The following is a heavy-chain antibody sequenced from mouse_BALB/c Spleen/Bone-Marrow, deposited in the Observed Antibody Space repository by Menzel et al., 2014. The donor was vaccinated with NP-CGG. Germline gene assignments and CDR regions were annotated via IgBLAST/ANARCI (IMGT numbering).Heavy chain of an antibody. CDR1: GYAFTNYL. J-gene: IGHJ2*01. CDR3: ARGGHGSY. D-gene: IGHD2-2*01. Sequence: QVQLQQPGAELVRPGTSVKVSCKASGYAFTNYLIEWVKQRPGQGLEWIGVINPGSGGTNYNEKFKGKATLTAGNSSNTAYMHLSSLTSDDSAVYFCARGGHGSYWGQGTTLTVSS. V-gene: IGHV1-54*02. CDR2: INPGSGGT.